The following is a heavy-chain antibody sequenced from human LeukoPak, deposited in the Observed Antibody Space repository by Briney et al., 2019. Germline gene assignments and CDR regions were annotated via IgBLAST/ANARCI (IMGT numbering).Heavy chain of an antibody. D-gene: IGHD3-10*01. CDR3: ARNPLGSYGSGSRRFGRGPFDY. J-gene: IGHJ4*02. CDR1: GGSFSGYY. V-gene: IGHV4-34*01. Sequence: SETLSLTCAVYGGSFSGYYWSWIRQPPGKGLEWIGEINHSGSTNYNPSLKSRVTISVDTSKNQFSLKLSSVTAADTAVYYCARNPLGSYGSGSRRFGRGPFDYWGQGTLVTVSS. CDR2: INHSGST.